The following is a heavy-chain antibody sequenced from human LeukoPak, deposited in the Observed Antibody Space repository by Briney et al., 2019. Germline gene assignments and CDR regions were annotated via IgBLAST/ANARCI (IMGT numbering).Heavy chain of an antibody. V-gene: IGHV1-2*02. CDR3: ARGRFSGYGAD. D-gene: IGHD5-12*01. CDR1: GYTFTDYF. Sequence: ASVKVSCKASGYTFTDYFMHWVRQAPGQGLEWMGWINPNSGGANFAQKFQGRVTMTRDTSISTAYMELSSLTSDDTAVYYCARGRFSGYGADWGQGTLVTVSS. J-gene: IGHJ4*02. CDR2: INPNSGGA.